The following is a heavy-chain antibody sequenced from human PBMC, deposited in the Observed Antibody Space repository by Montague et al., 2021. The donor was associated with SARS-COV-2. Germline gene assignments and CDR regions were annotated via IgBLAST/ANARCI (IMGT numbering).Heavy chain of an antibody. CDR1: GGLTSPYY. D-gene: IGHD3-10*02. Sequence: SETLSLTCTVSGGLTSPYYWSWIRQPPGKGLEWIGYINYNGGTHHNPSLKSRVTFSVDTSKNQFSLSVMSVTADATAVYFCATYSEGYVGKGIWGQGSLVTVSS. CDR3: ATYSEGYVGKGI. V-gene: IGHV4-59*03. CDR2: INYNGGT. J-gene: IGHJ1*01.